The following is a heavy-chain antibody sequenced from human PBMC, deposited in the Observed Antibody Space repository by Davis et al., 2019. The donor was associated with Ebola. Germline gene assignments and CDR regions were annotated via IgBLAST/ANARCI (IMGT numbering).Heavy chain of an antibody. J-gene: IGHJ4*02. CDR1: AGTFSSYP. Sequence: SVKVSCKASAGTFSSYPISWLRRAPGQGLEWMGGIIPIFGTPTYAQKFQGRVTITANESTSTAYMELSSLRSEDTAVYYCARLPPGIAAAADYWGQGTLVTVSS. CDR3: ARLPPGIAAAADY. CDR2: IIPIFGTP. V-gene: IGHV1-69*13. D-gene: IGHD6-13*01.